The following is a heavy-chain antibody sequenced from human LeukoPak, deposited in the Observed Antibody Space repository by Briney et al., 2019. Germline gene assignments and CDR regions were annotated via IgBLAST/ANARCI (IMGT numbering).Heavy chain of an antibody. D-gene: IGHD3-3*01. CDR1: GYTFTSYG. CDR3: ARDTIFGVVTDAGY. CDR2: ISAYNGNT. Sequence: ASVKVSCKASGYTFTSYGISWVRQAPGQGLEWMGWISAYNGNTNYAQKLQGRVTMTTDTSTSTAYMELRSLRSDDTAVYYCARDTIFGVVTDAGYWGQGTLVTVSS. J-gene: IGHJ4*02. V-gene: IGHV1-18*01.